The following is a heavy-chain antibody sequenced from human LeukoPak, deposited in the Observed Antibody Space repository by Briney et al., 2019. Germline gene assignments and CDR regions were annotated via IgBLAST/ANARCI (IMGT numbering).Heavy chain of an antibody. V-gene: IGHV3-43*01. CDR3: AKDMTVAEIWGVLDY. J-gene: IGHJ4*02. D-gene: IGHD6-19*01. CDR2: ISWDGGST. Sequence: RGSLRLSCAASGFTFDDYTMHWVRQAPGKGLEWVSLISWDGGSTYYADSVKGRFTISRDNSKNSLYLQMNSLRTEDTALYYCAKDMTVAEIWGVLDYWGQGTLVTVSS. CDR1: GFTFDDYT.